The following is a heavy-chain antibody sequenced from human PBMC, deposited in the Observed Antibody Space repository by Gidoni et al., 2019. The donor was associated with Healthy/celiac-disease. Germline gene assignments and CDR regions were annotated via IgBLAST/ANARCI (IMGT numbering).Heavy chain of an antibody. D-gene: IGHD3-10*01. J-gene: IGHJ6*02. CDR2: IYDSGST. Sequence: QVQLQESGPGLVKPSQTLSLTCTVSGGSISSGGSYWSWIRQHPGKGLEWIGYIYDSGSTYYNPSLKSRVTISVDTSKNQFSLKLSSVTAADTAVYYCASSRVVERNDYYYYGMDVWGQGTTVTVSS. CDR1: GGSISSGGSY. CDR3: ASSRVVERNDYYYYGMDV. V-gene: IGHV4-31*03.